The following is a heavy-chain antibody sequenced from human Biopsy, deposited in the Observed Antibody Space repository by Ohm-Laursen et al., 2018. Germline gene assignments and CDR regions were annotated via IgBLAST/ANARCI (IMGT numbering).Heavy chain of an antibody. J-gene: IGHJ6*02. D-gene: IGHD6-13*01. CDR2: ITQNGRT. CDR3: ARVPLPGIGAAYQGRFLYGMDV. Sequence: GTLSLTCAVYGGSFNGYFWSWIRQPPGKGLEWIGDITQNGRTNHSPFLKSRVIISMDMAKKQFPLSLRSVTAADTAEYYCARVPLPGIGAAYQGRFLYGMDVWGQGTTVSVSS. CDR1: GGSFNGYF. V-gene: IGHV4-34*01.